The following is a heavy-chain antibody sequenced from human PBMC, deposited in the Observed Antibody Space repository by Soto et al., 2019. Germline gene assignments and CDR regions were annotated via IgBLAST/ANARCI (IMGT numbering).Heavy chain of an antibody. J-gene: IGHJ6*02. V-gene: IGHV3-74*01. D-gene: IGHD3-3*01. CDR3: ARDSLYYDFWSGYTSYGMDV. CDR1: GFTFSSYW. Sequence: EVQLVESGGGLVQPGGSLRLSCAASGFTFSSYWMHWVRQAPGKGLVWVSRINSDGSSTSYADSVKGRFTISRDNAKNTLYLQMNSLRAEDTAVYYCARDSLYYDFWSGYTSYGMDVWGQGTTVTVSS. CDR2: INSDGSST.